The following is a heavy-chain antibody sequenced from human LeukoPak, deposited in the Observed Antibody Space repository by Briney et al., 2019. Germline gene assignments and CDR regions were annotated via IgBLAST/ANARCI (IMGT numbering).Heavy chain of an antibody. J-gene: IGHJ4*02. D-gene: IGHD3-3*01. Sequence: SETLSLTCTVSGGSISSSSYYWGWIRQPPGKGLEWIGEINHSGSTNYNPSLKSRVTISVDTSKNQFSLKLSSVTAADTAVYYCARGRVYYDFWSGSRTYYFDYWGQGTLVTVSS. CDR2: INHSGST. CDR1: GGSISSSSYY. V-gene: IGHV4-39*07. CDR3: ARGRVYYDFWSGSRTYYFDY.